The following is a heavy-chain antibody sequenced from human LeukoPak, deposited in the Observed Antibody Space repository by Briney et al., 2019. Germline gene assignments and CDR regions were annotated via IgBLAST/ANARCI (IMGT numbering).Heavy chain of an antibody. V-gene: IGHV3-23*01. CDR2: ISGGGGST. D-gene: IGHD1-26*01. CDR3: AKAEWELPPYYFDY. J-gene: IGHJ4*02. Sequence: PGGSLRVSCAASGFTFSSYAMSWVRQAPGKGLEWVSAISGGGGSTYYADSVKGRFTISRDNSKNTLHLQMNSLRAEDTAVYYCAKAEWELPPYYFDYWGQGTLVSVSS. CDR1: GFTFSSYA.